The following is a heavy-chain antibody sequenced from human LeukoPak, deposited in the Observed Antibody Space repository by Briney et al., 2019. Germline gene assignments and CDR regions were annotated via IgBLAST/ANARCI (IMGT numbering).Heavy chain of an antibody. V-gene: IGHV3-20*04. CDR3: ARVGDSSGYYYQAPFDAFDI. CDR1: GFTFDDYG. J-gene: IGHJ3*02. D-gene: IGHD3-22*01. Sequence: PGGSLRLSCAASGFTFDDYGMSWVPQAPGTGLEWVSGINWNGGSTGYADSLQGRFTISRDNAKNCLYLQMNSLSAEDTALYFCARVGDSSGYYYQAPFDAFDIWGQGTMVIVSS. CDR2: INWNGGST.